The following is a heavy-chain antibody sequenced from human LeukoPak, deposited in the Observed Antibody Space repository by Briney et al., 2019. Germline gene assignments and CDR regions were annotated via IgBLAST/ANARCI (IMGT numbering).Heavy chain of an antibody. D-gene: IGHD6-13*01. Sequence: SETLSLTCTVSGGSISSYYWSWIRQPAGKGLEWIGRIETSGNTNYKPSLKSRVTMSVDTSKNQFSLKLSSVTAADTAVYYCARDAAAEYYYMDVWGKGTTVTISS. CDR3: ARDAAAEYYYMDV. CDR2: IETSGNT. J-gene: IGHJ6*03. CDR1: GGSISSYY. V-gene: IGHV4-4*07.